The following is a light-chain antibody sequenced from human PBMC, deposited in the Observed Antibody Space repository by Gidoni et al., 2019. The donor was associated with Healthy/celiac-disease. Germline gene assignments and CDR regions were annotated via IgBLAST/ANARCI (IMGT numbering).Light chain of an antibody. J-gene: IGKJ1*01. CDR2: WPS. Sequence: DIVMTQSPDSLAVLLGERATINCKSSQSVLYSSNNKNYLAWYKQKPGQPPKLLIYWPSARESGVPDRFSGSGSGTDFTLTISGLQACDVAVYYCRQNYSTPWTFGHXTKVEIK. V-gene: IGKV4-1*01. CDR3: RQNYSTPWT. CDR1: QSVLYSSNNKNY.